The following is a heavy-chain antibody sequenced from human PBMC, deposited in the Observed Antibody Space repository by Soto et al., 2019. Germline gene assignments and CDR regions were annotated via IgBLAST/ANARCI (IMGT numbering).Heavy chain of an antibody. V-gene: IGHV1-18*01. CDR2: ISAHNGNT. D-gene: IGHD3-10*01. J-gene: IGHJ4*02. CDR3: ARGRYGAY. Sequence: QVHLVQSGAEVKKPGASVKVSCKGSGYGFTTYGITWVRQAPGQGLEWMAWISAHNGNTNYAQKDEGRVTVTRDTSTSTAYMELRSLRYDDTAVYYCARGRYGAYWGQGALVTVSS. CDR1: GYGFTTYG.